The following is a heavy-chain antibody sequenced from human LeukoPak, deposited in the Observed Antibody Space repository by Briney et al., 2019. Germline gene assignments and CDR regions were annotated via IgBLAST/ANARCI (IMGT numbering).Heavy chain of an antibody. Sequence: SETLSLTCTVSGGSINSRSDYWGWIRQPPGKGLEWIGSIYYSGSTHYNPSLKSRVAMSIDTSKNQFSLRLSSVTAADTAVYYCARRPGEYGGNDFDYWGQGTLVTVSS. CDR1: GGSINSRSDY. CDR3: ARRPGEYGGNDFDY. CDR2: IYYSGST. J-gene: IGHJ4*02. V-gene: IGHV4-39*01. D-gene: IGHD4/OR15-4a*01.